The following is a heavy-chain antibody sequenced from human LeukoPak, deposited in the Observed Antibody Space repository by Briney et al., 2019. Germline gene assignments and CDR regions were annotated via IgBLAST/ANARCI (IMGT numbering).Heavy chain of an antibody. V-gene: IGHV4-39*07. CDR3: ARAKEGESDFDY. Sequence: SETLSLTCTVSGGSISSSSYYWGWLRQPPGKGLEWIGSIYYSGSTYYNPSLKSRVTISVDTSKNQFSLKLSSVTAADTAVYYCARAKEGESDFDYWGQGTLVTVSS. D-gene: IGHD3-10*01. CDR1: GGSISSSSYY. CDR2: IYYSGST. J-gene: IGHJ4*02.